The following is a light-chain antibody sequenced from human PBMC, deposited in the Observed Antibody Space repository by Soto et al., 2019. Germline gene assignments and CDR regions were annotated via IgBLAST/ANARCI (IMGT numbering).Light chain of an antibody. CDR2: GAS. CDR1: QSVESRD. J-gene: IGKJ2*01. V-gene: IGKV3-20*01. Sequence: EIVLTQSPGTLSLSPGERATLSCRASQSVESRDLAWYQQKPGQAPRLLIYGASSRATGTPDRFSGSGSGTDFTLTISRLEPEDFAVYYCQQYGSSPWMYTFGQGTKLEIK. CDR3: QQYGSSPWMYT.